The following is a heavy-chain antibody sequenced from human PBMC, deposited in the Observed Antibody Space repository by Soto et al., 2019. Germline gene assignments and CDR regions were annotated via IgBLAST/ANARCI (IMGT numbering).Heavy chain of an antibody. J-gene: IGHJ4*02. CDR3: ARGWPQSASGSHLAY. CDR2: IYSGGST. D-gene: IGHD3-10*01. Sequence: GGSLRLSCAASGFTVSSNYMSWVRQAPGKGLEWVSVIYSGGSTYYADSVQGRFTISRDNAKNTLSLQMNSLRAEDTAVYYCARGWPQSASGSHLAYWGQGTLVTVSS. CDR1: GFTVSSNY. V-gene: IGHV3-53*01.